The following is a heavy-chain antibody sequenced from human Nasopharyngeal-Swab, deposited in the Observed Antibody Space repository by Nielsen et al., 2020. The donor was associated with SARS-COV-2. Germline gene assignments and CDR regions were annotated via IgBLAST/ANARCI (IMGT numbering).Heavy chain of an antibody. CDR1: GFTFSSYA. D-gene: IGHD6-13*01. CDR2: ISYDGSKK. CDR3: ARDQGSSWYTYYYYYGMDV. V-gene: IGHV3-30-3*01. J-gene: IGHJ6*02. Sequence: LRLSCAASGFTFSSYAMHWVRQAPGKGLEWVAVISYDGSKKYYADSVKGRFTISRDNSKNTLYLQMNSLRAEDTAVYYCARDQGSSWYTYYYYYGMDVWGQGTTVTVSS.